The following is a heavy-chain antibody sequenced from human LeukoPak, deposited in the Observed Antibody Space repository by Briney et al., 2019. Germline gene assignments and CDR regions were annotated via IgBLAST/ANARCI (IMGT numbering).Heavy chain of an antibody. CDR3: ARIVVVVAATIDI. J-gene: IGHJ3*02. CDR2: IYYSGST. V-gene: IGHV4-39*07. D-gene: IGHD2-15*01. Sequence: SETLSLTCTVSGGSISSSSYYWGWIRQPPGKGLEWIGSIYYSGSTYYNPSLKSRVTISVDTSKNQFSLKLSSVTAADTAVYYCARIVVVVAATIDIWGQGTMVTVSS. CDR1: GGSISSSSYY.